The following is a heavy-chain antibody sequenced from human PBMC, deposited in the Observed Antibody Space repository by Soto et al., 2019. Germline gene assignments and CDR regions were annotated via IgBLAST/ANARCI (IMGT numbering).Heavy chain of an antibody. CDR1: EGTFNSSA. CDR3: ASGASRWYPYFFHS. J-gene: IGHJ4*02. V-gene: IGHV1-69*01. Sequence: QAQVVQSGAEVRKTGSSVNLSCKAFEGTFNSSAIAWVRQAPGQWLEWMGGIIPYYNTLNYAHKFQDRVTITAADSTNTVYMELSSLRSDDTAVYFCASGASRWYPYFFHSWAQGTLVTVSS. CDR2: IIPYYNTL. D-gene: IGHD6-13*01.